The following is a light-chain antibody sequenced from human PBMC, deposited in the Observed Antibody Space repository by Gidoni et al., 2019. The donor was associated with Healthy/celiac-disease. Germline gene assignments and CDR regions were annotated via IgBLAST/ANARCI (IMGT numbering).Light chain of an antibody. V-gene: IGKV4-1*01. Sequence: IVITHSPASLAVSLGERATINCKSSQSVLYSSNNKNYVAWYQQKPGQPPKLLIYWASTRESGVPDRFSGSGSGTDFTLTISSLQAEDVAVYYCQQYYSTPHTFGQGTKLEIK. CDR2: WAS. J-gene: IGKJ2*01. CDR1: QSVLYSSNNKNY. CDR3: QQYYSTPHT.